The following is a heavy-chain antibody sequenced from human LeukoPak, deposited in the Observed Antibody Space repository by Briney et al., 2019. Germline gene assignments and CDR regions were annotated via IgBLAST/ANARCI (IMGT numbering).Heavy chain of an antibody. D-gene: IGHD3-22*01. CDR3: ARAGDNYYYDSSGYYPGGAFDI. CDR1: GYTFTSYD. V-gene: IGHV1-8*01. J-gene: IGHJ3*02. CDR2: INPNSGGT. Sequence: ASVKVSCKASGYTFTSYDINWVRQATGQGLEWMGWINPNSGGTNYAQKFQGRVTITADKSTSTAYMELSSLRSEDTAVYYCARAGDNYYYDSSGYYPGGAFDIWGQGTMVTVSS.